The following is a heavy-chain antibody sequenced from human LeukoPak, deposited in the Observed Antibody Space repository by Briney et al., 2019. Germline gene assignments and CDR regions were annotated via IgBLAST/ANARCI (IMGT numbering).Heavy chain of an antibody. CDR3: ARVGAGDVGTVDY. J-gene: IGHJ4*02. V-gene: IGHV3-30*03. CDR1: GFTFSYYG. D-gene: IGHD7-27*01. Sequence: GRSLRLSCAASGFTFSYYGLHWVRQGPGKGLEWVAVISYDGSNKYYADSVKGRFTISRDNSKNTVYLQMNSLRDEDTAVYYCARVGAGDVGTVDYWGQGTLVTVSS. CDR2: ISYDGSNK.